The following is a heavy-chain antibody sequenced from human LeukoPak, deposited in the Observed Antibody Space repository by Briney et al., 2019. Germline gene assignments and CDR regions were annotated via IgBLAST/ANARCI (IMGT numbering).Heavy chain of an antibody. CDR1: GFTFSNYA. Sequence: GGSLRLSCAASGFTFSNYAMHWVRQAPGKGLEWVAIISYDGSNKYYADSVKGRFTISRDNSKNTLYVQLNSLRGEDTAVYYSAREKYPYHAFDVWGQGTMVTVSS. J-gene: IGHJ3*01. D-gene: IGHD6-6*01. CDR2: ISYDGSNK. CDR3: AREKYPYHAFDV. V-gene: IGHV3-30-3*01.